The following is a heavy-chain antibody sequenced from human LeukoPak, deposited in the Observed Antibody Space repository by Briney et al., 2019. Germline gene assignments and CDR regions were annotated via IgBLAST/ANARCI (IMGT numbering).Heavy chain of an antibody. CDR2: INPNSGGT. J-gene: IGHJ3*02. CDR3: ARDLEYLYPGGAFDI. V-gene: IGHV1-2*02. D-gene: IGHD3-16*01. CDR1: GYTFTGYY. Sequence: ASVKVSCKASGYTFTGYYMHWVRQAPGQGLEWMGWINPNSGGTNYAQRFQGRVTMTRDTSISTAYMELSRLRSDDTAVYYCARDLEYLYPGGAFDIWGQGTMVTVSS.